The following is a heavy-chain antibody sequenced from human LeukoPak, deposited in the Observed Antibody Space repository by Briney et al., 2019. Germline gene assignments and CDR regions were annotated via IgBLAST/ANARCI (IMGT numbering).Heavy chain of an antibody. J-gene: IGHJ6*03. CDR1: GFTFSSYS. V-gene: IGHV3-21*01. Sequence: PGGSLRLSCAASGFTFSSYSMNWVRQAPGKGLEWVSSISSSSSYIYYADSVKGRFTISRDNAKNSLYLQMNSLRAEDTAVYYCASLSSVTTNYNYYYYMDVWGKGTTVTISS. CDR3: ASLSSVTTNYNYYYYMDV. CDR2: ISSSSSYI. D-gene: IGHD4-17*01.